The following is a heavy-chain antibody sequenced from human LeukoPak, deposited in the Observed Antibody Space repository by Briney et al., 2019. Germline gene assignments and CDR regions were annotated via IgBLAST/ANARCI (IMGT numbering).Heavy chain of an antibody. Sequence: PGGSLRLSCAASGFTFSIYSMNWVRQAPGKGLEWVSSISSSSTYIYYADSVKGRFTISRDNAKNSLYLQMSSLRAEDTAVYYCARDISSSHDYWGQGTLVTVSS. CDR3: ARDISSSHDY. J-gene: IGHJ4*02. CDR1: GFTFSIYS. CDR2: ISSSSTYI. V-gene: IGHV3-21*01. D-gene: IGHD6-13*01.